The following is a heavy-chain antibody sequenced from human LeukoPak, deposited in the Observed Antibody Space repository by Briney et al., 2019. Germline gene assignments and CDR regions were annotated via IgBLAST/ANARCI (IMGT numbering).Heavy chain of an antibody. CDR1: GGSISSHY. CDR2: IYYSGST. Sequence: SETLSLTCSVSGGSISSHYWSWIRQPPGKGLEWIGYIYYSGSTKYNPSLKSRVTISVDTSKNQFSLKLSSVSAADTAVYYCARGGTTVTPGLLWFDPWGQGTLVTVSS. D-gene: IGHD4-17*01. V-gene: IGHV4-59*11. CDR3: ARGGTTVTPGLLWFDP. J-gene: IGHJ5*02.